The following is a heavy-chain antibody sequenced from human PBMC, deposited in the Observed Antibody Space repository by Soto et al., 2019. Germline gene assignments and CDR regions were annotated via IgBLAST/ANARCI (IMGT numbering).Heavy chain of an antibody. D-gene: IGHD3-22*01. CDR2: ISYDGSNK. J-gene: IGHJ4*02. CDR3: ARDLFDYYDSSGYYEILGY. CDR1: GVTFSYYW. V-gene: IGHV3-30*03. Sequence: GWSLRLSCAASGVTFSYYWMHGVRKAPGKGLEWVAVISYDGSNKYYADSVKGRFTISRDNSKNTLYLQMNSLRAEDTAVYYCARDLFDYYDSSGYYEILGYWGQGTLVTVSS.